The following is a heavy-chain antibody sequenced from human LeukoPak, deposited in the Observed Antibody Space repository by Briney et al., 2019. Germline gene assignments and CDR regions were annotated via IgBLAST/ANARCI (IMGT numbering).Heavy chain of an antibody. D-gene: IGHD3-16*02. CDR2: ISGSGGST. CDR3: AKRGTFGGVIVILEVYFDY. V-gene: IGHV3-23*01. CDR1: GFTFSSYA. Sequence: PGGSLRLSCVVSGFTFSSYAMSWVRQAPGKGLEWVSGISGSGGSTYYADSVKGRFTISRDNTKNTLYLQMNSLRAEDTAVYYCAKRGTFGGVIVILEVYFDYWGQGTLVTVSS. J-gene: IGHJ4*02.